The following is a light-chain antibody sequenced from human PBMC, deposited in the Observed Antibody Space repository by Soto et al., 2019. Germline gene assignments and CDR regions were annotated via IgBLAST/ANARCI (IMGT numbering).Light chain of an antibody. CDR2: GAS. J-gene: IGKJ1*01. CDR1: QSISSC. CDR3: QLIYAAPVT. V-gene: IGKV1-39*01. Sequence: DIQMTQSPSSLSASVGDRVTITCRASQSISSCLNWYQQKPGKAPNLLIYGASNLQSGVPSRFSGSESGTDFILIISSLQPEDFATYYCQLIYAAPVTFVLGTKVEIK.